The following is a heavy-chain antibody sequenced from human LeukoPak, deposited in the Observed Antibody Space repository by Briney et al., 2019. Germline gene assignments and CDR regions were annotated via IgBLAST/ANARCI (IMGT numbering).Heavy chain of an antibody. D-gene: IGHD5-12*01. CDR2: IYYSGST. V-gene: IGHV4-39*01. CDR3: ARRMRYSGYDFRY. CDR1: GGSISSSSYY. J-gene: IGHJ4*02. Sequence: PSETLSLTCTVSGGSISSSSYYWGWIRQPPGKGLEWIGSIYYSGSTYYNPSLKSRVTISVDTSKNQFSLKLSSVAAADTAVYYCARRMRYSGYDFRYWGQGTLVTVSS.